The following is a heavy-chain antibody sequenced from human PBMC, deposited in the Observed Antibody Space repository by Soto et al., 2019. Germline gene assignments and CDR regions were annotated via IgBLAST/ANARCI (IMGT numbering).Heavy chain of an antibody. CDR1: GFTFSSYG. CDR3: AKGYGQQLVLYYFDY. J-gene: IGHJ4*02. V-gene: IGHV3-30*18. CDR2: ISYDGSNK. Sequence: GGSLRLSCAASGFTFSSYGMHWVRQAPGKGLEWVAVISYDGSNKYYADSVKGRFTISRDNSKNTLYLQMNSLRAEDTAVYYCAKGYGQQLVLYYFDYWGQGTLVTVSS. D-gene: IGHD6-6*01.